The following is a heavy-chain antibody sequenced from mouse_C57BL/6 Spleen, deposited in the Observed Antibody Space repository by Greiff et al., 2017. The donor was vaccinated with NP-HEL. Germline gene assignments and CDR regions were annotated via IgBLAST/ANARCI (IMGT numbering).Heavy chain of an antibody. D-gene: IGHD1-1*01. V-gene: IGHV3-6*01. J-gene: IGHJ1*03. Sequence: EVKLQESGPGLVKPSQSLSLTCSVTGYSITSGYYWNWIRQFPGNKLEWMGYISYDGSNNYNPSLKNRISITRDTSKNQFFLKLNSVTTEDTATYYCARLYGSSPRYFEVWGTGTTVTVSS. CDR3: ARLYGSSPRYFEV. CDR2: ISYDGSN. CDR1: GYSITSGYY.